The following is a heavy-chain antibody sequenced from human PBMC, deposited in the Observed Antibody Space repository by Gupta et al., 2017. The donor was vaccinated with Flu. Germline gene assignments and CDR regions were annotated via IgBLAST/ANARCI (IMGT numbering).Heavy chain of an antibody. V-gene: IGHV4-39*01. Sequence: QLQLQESGPGLVKPSETLSLTCTVSGGSISSSSYYWGWIRQPPGKGLEWIGSIYYSGSTYYNPSLKSRVTISVDTSKNQFSLKLSSVTAADTAVYYCARLSGWYPKSFDYWGQGTLVTVSS. D-gene: IGHD6-19*01. CDR3: ARLSGWYPKSFDY. J-gene: IGHJ4*02. CDR1: GGSISSSSYY. CDR2: IYYSGST.